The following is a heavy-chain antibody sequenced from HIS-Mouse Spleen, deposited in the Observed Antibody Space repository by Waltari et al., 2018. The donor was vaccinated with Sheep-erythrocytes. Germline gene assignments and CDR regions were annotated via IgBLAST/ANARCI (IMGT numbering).Heavy chain of an antibody. CDR2: ISSGSSYI. Sequence: EVQLVESGGGLVKPGGSLRLSVAASGFTFSSYSLNWVRQAPGKGLEWVSSISSGSSYIYYTDSVKGRFTISRDNAKNSLYLQMNSLRAEDTAVYYCARDRSNYFDYWGQGTLVTVSS. J-gene: IGHJ4*02. CDR1: GFTFSSYS. V-gene: IGHV3-21*01. CDR3: ARDRSNYFDY. D-gene: IGHD3-10*01.